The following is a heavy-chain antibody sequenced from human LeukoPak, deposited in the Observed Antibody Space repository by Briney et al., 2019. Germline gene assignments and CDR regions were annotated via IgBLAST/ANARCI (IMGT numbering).Heavy chain of an antibody. CDR2: IYHSGST. CDR1: GYSISSGYY. Sequence: PSETLSLTCTVSGYSISSGYYWGWIRQPPGKGLEWIGRIYHSGSTYYNPSLKSRATISVDTSKNQFSLKLSSVTAADTAVYYCARDLDYWGQGTLVTVSS. V-gene: IGHV4-38-2*02. J-gene: IGHJ4*02. CDR3: ARDLDY.